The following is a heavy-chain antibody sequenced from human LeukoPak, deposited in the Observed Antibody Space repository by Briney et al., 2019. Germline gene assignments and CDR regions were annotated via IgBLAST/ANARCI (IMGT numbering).Heavy chain of an antibody. J-gene: IGHJ6*03. CDR2: INHSGST. V-gene: IGHV4-39*07. Sequence: SKTLSLTCTVSGGSISSSSYYWGWIRQPPGKGLEWIGEINHSGSTNYNPSLKSRVTISVDTSKNQFSLKLSSVTAADTAVYYCARGLDFWSGTSPYYYYYMDVWGKGTTVTVSS. D-gene: IGHD3-3*01. CDR3: ARGLDFWSGTSPYYYYYMDV. CDR1: GGSISSSSYY.